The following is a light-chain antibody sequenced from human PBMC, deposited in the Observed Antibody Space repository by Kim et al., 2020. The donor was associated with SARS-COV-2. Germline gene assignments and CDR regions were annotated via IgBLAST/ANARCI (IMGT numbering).Light chain of an antibody. V-gene: IGLV3-25*03. CDR2: KDS. CDR3: QSADSSGTYVV. J-gene: IGLJ2*01. Sequence: SYELTQPPSVSVSPGQTARITCSGDALPKQYAYWYQQKPGQAPVLVIYKDSERPSGIPERFSGSSSGTTVTLTISGVQAEVEADYYCQSADSSGTYVVFG. CDR1: ALPKQY.